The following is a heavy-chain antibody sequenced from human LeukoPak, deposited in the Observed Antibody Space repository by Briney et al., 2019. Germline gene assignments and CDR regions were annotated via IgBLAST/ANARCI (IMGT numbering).Heavy chain of an antibody. Sequence: GGSLRLSCAASGFTLSDYAMDWVRQAPGKGLEWLGRSRGKANSYTTEYAASVQGRFSISRDGSKNSLYLQMDSLRTDDTAVYYCARDLMGIAYRGAFYYWGQGTLVTVSS. CDR3: ARDLMGIAYRGAFYY. CDR1: GFTLSDYA. CDR2: SRGKANSYTT. D-gene: IGHD6-13*01. V-gene: IGHV3-72*01. J-gene: IGHJ4*02.